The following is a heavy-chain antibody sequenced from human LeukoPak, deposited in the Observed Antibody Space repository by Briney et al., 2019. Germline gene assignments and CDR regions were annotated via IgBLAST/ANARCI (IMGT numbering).Heavy chain of an antibody. V-gene: IGHV4-39*01. J-gene: IGHJ4*02. CDR1: GDSISSGSYF. Sequence: SETLSLNCTVSGDSISSGSYFWGWIRQPPGKGLEWIGAVYYSGFTYYNPSLRSRVTISVDTSKNQFSLQLNSVTAADTAVYYCARSILTDRTGDRFDYWGPGTRVTVSS. D-gene: IGHD7-27*01. CDR2: VYYSGFT. CDR3: ARSILTDRTGDRFDY.